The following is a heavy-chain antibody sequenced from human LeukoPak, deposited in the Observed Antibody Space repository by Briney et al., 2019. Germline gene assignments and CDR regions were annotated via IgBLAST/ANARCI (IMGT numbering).Heavy chain of an antibody. CDR1: GFTFSSYA. D-gene: IGHD7-27*01. Sequence: PGGSLRLSCAASGFTFSSYAMSWVRQAPGKGLEWVSAIRGSGDRTHYADSVKGRFTISRDNSKNTLYLQMNSLRAEDTAVYYCAKAANWGSFDYWGQGTLVTVSS. CDR2: IRGSGDRT. J-gene: IGHJ4*02. V-gene: IGHV3-23*01. CDR3: AKAANWGSFDY.